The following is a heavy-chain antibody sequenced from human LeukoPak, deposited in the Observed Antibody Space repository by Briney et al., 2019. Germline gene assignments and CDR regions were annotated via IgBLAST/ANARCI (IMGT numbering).Heavy chain of an antibody. D-gene: IGHD6-13*01. CDR2: IFNSDSTI. V-gene: IGHV3-48*03. CDR1: GFTFSSYE. J-gene: IGHJ4*02. CDR3: ARVAIAGYYFDY. Sequence: PGGSLRLSCAASGFTFSSYEMNWVRQAPGKGLEWVSHIFNSDSTIYYTDSVEGRFTISRDNAKNSLYLQMNSLGAEDTAVYYCARVAIAGYYFDYWGQGTLVTVSS.